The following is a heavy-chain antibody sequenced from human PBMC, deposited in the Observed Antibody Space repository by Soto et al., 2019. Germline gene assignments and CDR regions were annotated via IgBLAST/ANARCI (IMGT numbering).Heavy chain of an antibody. V-gene: IGHV1-69*08. CDR2: IIPILGIA. Sequence: QVQLVQSGAEVKKPGSSVKVSCKASGSTFSSYTISWVRQAPGQGLEWMGRIIPILGIANYAQKFQGRVTITADKSTSTAYMELSSLRSEDTAVYYCARDIVVVPAATARGGWFDPWGQGTLVTVSS. J-gene: IGHJ5*02. D-gene: IGHD2-2*01. CDR1: GSTFSSYT. CDR3: ARDIVVVPAATARGGWFDP.